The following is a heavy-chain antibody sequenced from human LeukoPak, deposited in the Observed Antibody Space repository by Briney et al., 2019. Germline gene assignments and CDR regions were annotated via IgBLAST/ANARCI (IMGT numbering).Heavy chain of an antibody. J-gene: IGHJ4*02. Sequence: ASVKVSCKASGYTFTSYDINWVRQAAGLGLEWMGWMNPNSGNTGYAQKFQGRVTMTRNTSISTAYMELSSLRSEDTAVYYCARHSSSSLEYWGQGTLVTVSS. V-gene: IGHV1-8*01. D-gene: IGHD6-6*01. CDR2: MNPNSGNT. CDR3: ARHSSSSLEY. CDR1: GYTFTSYD.